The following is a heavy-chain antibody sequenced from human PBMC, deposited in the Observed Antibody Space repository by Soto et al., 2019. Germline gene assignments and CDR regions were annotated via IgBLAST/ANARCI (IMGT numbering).Heavy chain of an antibody. V-gene: IGHV1-18*01. CDR2: ITAHSGDT. CDR3: SRAITRMFVAPAY. Sequence: VNLVQSGAEVNKPGPSVKVSCKSSGYTFSNYALTWLRRAPGQGLEWIGWITAHSGDTNYAQKVQGRVTMTTDTTTRTAYLELRSLTSDDTAVYYCSRAITRMFVAPAYWGQGTLVTISS. CDR1: GYTFSNYA. D-gene: IGHD5-12*01. J-gene: IGHJ4*02.